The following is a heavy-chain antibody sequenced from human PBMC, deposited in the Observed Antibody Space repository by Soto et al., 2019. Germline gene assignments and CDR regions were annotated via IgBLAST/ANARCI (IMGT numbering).Heavy chain of an antibody. V-gene: IGHV3-23*01. Sequence: EVQLLESGGGLAQPGGSLRLSCAASGFTLNTYAMSWIRQTPEKGLEWVSAISGSAVTTYYADSVKGRFTISRDNSKNTKNLQRNRLRAEDTAVYYCVQRERSDGRCGLWGQGTLVTVSS. CDR2: ISGSAVTT. CDR3: VQRERSDGRCGL. CDR1: GFTLNTYA. D-gene: IGHD5-18*01. J-gene: IGHJ4*02.